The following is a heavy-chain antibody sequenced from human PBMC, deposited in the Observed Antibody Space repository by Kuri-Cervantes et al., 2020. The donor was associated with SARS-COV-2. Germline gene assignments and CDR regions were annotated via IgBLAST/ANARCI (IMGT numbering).Heavy chain of an antibody. V-gene: IGHV4-39*01. CDR1: GGSISSSSYY. CDR3: ARQPQWFDP. Sequence: ESLKISCTVSGGSISSSSYYWGWIRQPPGKGLEWIGSIYYSGSTYYNPSLKSRVTISVDTSKNQFSLKLSSVTAADTAVYYCARQPQWFDPWGQGTLVTVSS. J-gene: IGHJ5*02. CDR2: IYYSGST.